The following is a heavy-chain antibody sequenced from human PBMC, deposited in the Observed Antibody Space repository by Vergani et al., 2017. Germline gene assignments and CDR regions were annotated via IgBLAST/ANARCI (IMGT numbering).Heavy chain of an antibody. V-gene: IGHV4-30-4*01. CDR2: IYYSGFT. CDR1: GGSISSDNYY. Sequence: QVQLHESGPGLVKPSQTLSLTCTVSGGSISSDNYYWSWIRQPPGKGLEWIGYIYYSGFTYYNPSLKSRVSISVDTSKNQLSLKLSSVTAADTAVYYCARYSGGDSEYIQHWGQGTLVTVSS. CDR3: ARYSGGDSEYIQH. J-gene: IGHJ1*01. D-gene: IGHD1-26*01.